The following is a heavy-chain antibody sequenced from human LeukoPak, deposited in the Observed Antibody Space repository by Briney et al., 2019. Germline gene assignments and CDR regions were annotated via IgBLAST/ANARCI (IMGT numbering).Heavy chain of an antibody. D-gene: IGHD3-22*01. CDR3: AKVRYYYDSSGSSYYFDY. Sequence: PGRSLRLSCAASGFTFSSYGMHWARQAPGKGLEWVAVIWYDGSNKYYADSVKGRFTISRDNSKNTLYLQVNSLRAEDTAVYYCAKVRYYYDSSGSSYYFDYWGQGTLVTVSS. CDR1: GFTFSSYG. CDR2: IWYDGSNK. J-gene: IGHJ4*02. V-gene: IGHV3-33*06.